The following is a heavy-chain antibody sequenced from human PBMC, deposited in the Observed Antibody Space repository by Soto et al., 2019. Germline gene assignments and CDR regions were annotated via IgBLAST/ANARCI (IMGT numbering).Heavy chain of an antibody. J-gene: IGHJ4*02. CDR1: GGSISSYY. V-gene: IGHV4-59*01. D-gene: IGHD3-16*01. CDR2: IYYSGST. CDR3: ARAFLGVTFDD. Sequence: PSETLSLTCTVSGGSISSYYWSWIRQPPGKGLEWIGYIYYSGSTNYNPSLKSRVTISVDTSKNQFSLKLSSVTAADTAVYYCARAFLGVTFDDWGQGTLVTVSS.